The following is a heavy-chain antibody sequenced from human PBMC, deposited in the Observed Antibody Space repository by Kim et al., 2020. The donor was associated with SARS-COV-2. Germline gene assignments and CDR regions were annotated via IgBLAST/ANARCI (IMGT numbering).Heavy chain of an antibody. V-gene: IGHV4-39*01. J-gene: IGHJ5*02. CDR1: GGSISSSSYY. Sequence: SETLSLTCTVSGGSISSSSYYWGWIRQPPGKGLEWIGSIYYSGSTYYNPSLKSRVTISVDTSKNQFSLKLSSVTAADTAVYYCARHAFIGFGELLYHWFDPWGQGTLVTVSS. CDR2: IYYSGST. CDR3: ARHAFIGFGELLYHWFDP. D-gene: IGHD3-10*01.